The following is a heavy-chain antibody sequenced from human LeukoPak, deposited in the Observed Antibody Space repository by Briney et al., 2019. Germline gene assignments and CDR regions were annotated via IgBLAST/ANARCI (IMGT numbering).Heavy chain of an antibody. J-gene: IGHJ4*02. CDR1: GGSISSYY. D-gene: IGHD5-12*01. CDR3: ARLHSGYDSSNYFDY. V-gene: IGHV4-4*07. CDR2: IYTSGST. Sequence: SETLSLTCTVSGGSISSYYWSWIRQSAGKGLEWIGRIYTSGSTNYNPSLKSRVTMSVDTSKNQFSLKLSSVTAADTAVYYCARLHSGYDSSNYFDYWGQGTLVTVSS.